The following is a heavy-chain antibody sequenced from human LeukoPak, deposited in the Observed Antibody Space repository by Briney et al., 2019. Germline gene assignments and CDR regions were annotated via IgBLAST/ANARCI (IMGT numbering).Heavy chain of an antibody. J-gene: IGHJ4*02. V-gene: IGHV1-18*01. CDR1: GYTFTSYG. D-gene: IGHD6-13*01. Sequence: ASVKVSCKASGYTFTSYGISWVRQAPGQGLEWMGWISAYNGNTNYAQKLQGRVTMTTDTSTSTVYMELSSLRSEDTAVYYCASGSPSYSSSWYLDYWGQGTLVTVSS. CDR2: ISAYNGNT. CDR3: ASGSPSYSSSWYLDY.